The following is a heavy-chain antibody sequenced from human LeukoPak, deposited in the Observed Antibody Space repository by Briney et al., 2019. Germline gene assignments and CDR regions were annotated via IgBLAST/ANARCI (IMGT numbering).Heavy chain of an antibody. CDR3: ARGRYYDILTGQDYYYYYMDV. D-gene: IGHD3-9*01. Sequence: GGSLRLSCAASGFTFDDYGMSWVRQAPGKGLEWVSAISGSGGSTYYADSVKGRFTISRDKAKNSLYLQMNSLRAEDTAVYYCARGRYYDILTGQDYYYYYMDVWGKGTTVTVSS. J-gene: IGHJ6*03. CDR2: ISGSGGST. V-gene: IGHV3-23*01. CDR1: GFTFDDYG.